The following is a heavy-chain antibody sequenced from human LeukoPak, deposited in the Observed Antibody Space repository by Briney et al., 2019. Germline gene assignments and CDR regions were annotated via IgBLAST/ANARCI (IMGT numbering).Heavy chain of an antibody. D-gene: IGHD3-3*01. CDR1: GGTFSSYA. CDR3: ATELRTLGDFWSGYYPFDY. CDR2: IIPIFGTA. Sequence: SVKVSCKASGGTFSSYAISWVRQAPGQGLEWMGGIIPIFGTANYAQKFQGRVTITADESTSTAYMELSSLRSEDTAVYYCATELRTLGDFWSGYYPFDYWGQGTLVTVSS. J-gene: IGHJ4*02. V-gene: IGHV1-69*13.